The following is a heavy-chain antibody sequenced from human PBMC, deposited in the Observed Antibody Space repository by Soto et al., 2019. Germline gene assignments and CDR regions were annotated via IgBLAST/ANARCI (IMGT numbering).Heavy chain of an antibody. Sequence: QVQLQESGPGLVKPSQTLSLTCTVSGGSISSGDYYWSWIRQPPGKGLEWIGYIYYSGSTYYNPSLKSRVTISVDTSKNQFSLKLSSVTAADTAAYYCEGTMVRGVITTNWGQGTLVTVSS. CDR2: IYYSGST. CDR1: GGSISSGDYY. J-gene: IGHJ4*02. V-gene: IGHV4-30-4*01. D-gene: IGHD3-10*01. CDR3: EGTMVRGVITTN.